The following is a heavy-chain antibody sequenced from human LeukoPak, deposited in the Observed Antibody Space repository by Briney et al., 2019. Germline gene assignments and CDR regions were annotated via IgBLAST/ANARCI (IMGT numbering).Heavy chain of an antibody. V-gene: IGHV4-61*02. CDR3: AREPPGY. Sequence: ASETLSLTCTVSGGSVTSGNYYWNWIRQPAGKGLEWIGRIYTNGGASYNPSLKSRVTISIDAFKNQFSLKLSSVTAADTAVYYCAREPPGYWGQGILVTVSS. CDR2: IYTNGGA. CDR1: GGSVTSGNYY. J-gene: IGHJ4*02.